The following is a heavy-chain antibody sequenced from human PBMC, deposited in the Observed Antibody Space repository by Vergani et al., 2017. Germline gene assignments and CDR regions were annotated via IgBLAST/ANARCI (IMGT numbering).Heavy chain of an antibody. D-gene: IGHD1-14*01. V-gene: IGHV1-18*01. CDR1: GYTFTSYG. CDR2: ISAYNGNT. CDR3: AGNQYPGAFDI. J-gene: IGHJ3*02. Sequence: QVQLVQSGAEVKKPGASVKVSCKASGYTFTSYGISWVRQAPGQGLEWMGWISAYNGNTNYAQKLQGRVTMTRDTSTSTVYMELSSLRSEDTAVYYCAGNQYPGAFDIWGQGTMVTVSS.